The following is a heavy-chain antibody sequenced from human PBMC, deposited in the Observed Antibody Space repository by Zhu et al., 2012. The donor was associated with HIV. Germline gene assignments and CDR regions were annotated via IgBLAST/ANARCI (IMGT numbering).Heavy chain of an antibody. Sequence: QVQLQESGPGLVKPSETLSLTCSVSGGSISSHYWSWIRQPPGKGLEWIGYISYSGNTNYNPSLRSRVTISLDTSKNQFFLKLSSVTAADTAVYSCARQKDRDAFDVWGQGTMVAVS. CDR2: ISYSGNT. J-gene: IGHJ3*01. V-gene: IGHV4-59*11. CDR1: GGSISSHY. CDR3: ARQKDRDAFDV.